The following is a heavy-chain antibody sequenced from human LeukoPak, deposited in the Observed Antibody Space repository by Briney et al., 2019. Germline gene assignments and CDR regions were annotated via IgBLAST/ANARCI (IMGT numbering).Heavy chain of an antibody. D-gene: IGHD3-16*02. V-gene: IGHV4-59*01. CDR3: ARGTDYDCVWGSYRTFDY. J-gene: IGHJ4*02. Sequence: SETLSLTCTVSGGSISSYYWSWIRQPPGKGLEWIGYIYYSGSTNYNPSLKSRVTISVDTSKNQFSLKLSSVTAADTAVYYCARGTDYDCVWGSYRTFDYWGQGTLVTVSS. CDR1: GGSISSYY. CDR2: IYYSGST.